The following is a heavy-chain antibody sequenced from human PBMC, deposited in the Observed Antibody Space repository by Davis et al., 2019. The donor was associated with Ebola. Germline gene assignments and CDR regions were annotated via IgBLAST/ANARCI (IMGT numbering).Heavy chain of an antibody. V-gene: IGHV5-51*01. J-gene: IGHJ4*02. CDR2: IYSGDSDT. D-gene: IGHD3-3*02. CDR1: GYSFTNYW. CDR3: ARGTSLARNFDY. Sequence: GESLKISCQGSGYSFTNYWIAWVCQMPGKGPEWMGVIYSGDSDTRYSPSFQGQVTISADESISTAYLQWSSLKASDTAMYYCARGTSLARNFDYWGQGTLVSVSS.